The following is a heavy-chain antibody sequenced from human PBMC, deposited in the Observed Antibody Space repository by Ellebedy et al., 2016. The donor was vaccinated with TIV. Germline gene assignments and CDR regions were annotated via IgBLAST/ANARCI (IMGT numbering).Heavy chain of an antibody. CDR1: GFSFSSYE. Sequence: PGGSLRLSCAASGFSFSSYEMNRVRQAPGKGLEWVSYITSTGSTIFYADSVRGRFTISRDNAKNSLYLQMNSLRAEDTAVYYCIDACGGDCYNDYWGQGTLVTVSS. J-gene: IGHJ4*02. CDR2: ITSTGSTI. CDR3: IDACGGDCYNDY. V-gene: IGHV3-48*03. D-gene: IGHD2-21*02.